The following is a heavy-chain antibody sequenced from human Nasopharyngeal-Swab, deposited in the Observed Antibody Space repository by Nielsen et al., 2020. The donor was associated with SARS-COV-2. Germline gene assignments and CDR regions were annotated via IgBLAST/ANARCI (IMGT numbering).Heavy chain of an antibody. CDR2: ISYDGSNK. V-gene: IGHV3-30-3*01. CDR3: ARDRVSGSYVDY. D-gene: IGHD1-26*01. J-gene: IGHJ4*02. Sequence: PGKGLEWVAVISYDGSNKYYADSVKGRFTISRDNSKNTLYLQMNSLRAEDTAVYYCARDRVSGSYVDYWGQGTLVTVSS.